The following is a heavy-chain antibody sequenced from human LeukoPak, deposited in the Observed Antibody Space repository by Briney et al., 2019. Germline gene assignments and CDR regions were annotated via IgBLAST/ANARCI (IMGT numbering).Heavy chain of an antibody. CDR2: IYYSGST. D-gene: IGHD7-27*01. V-gene: IGHV4-59*01. CDR1: GGSISSYY. CDR3: ARWDWGSASLDY. Sequence: SETLSLTCTVSGGSISSYYWSWIRQPPGKGLEWIGYIYYSGSTNYNPSLKSRVTISVDTSKNQFSLKLSSVTAADTAVYYCARWDWGSASLDYWGQGTLVTVSS. J-gene: IGHJ4*02.